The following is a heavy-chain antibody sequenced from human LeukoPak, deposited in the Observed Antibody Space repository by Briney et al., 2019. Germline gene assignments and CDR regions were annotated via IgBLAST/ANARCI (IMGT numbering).Heavy chain of an antibody. D-gene: IGHD5-18*01. CDR3: TTDRGYSYGPNFH. CDR2: IKSKTDGGTT. V-gene: IGHV3-15*01. CDR1: GFTFSNAW. Sequence: GGSLRLSCAASGFTFSNAWMSWVRQAPGKGLEWVGRIKSKTDGGTTDYAAPVKGRFTISRDDSKNTLYLQMNSLKTEDTAVYYCTTDRGYSYGPNFHWGQGTLVTVSS. J-gene: IGHJ4*02.